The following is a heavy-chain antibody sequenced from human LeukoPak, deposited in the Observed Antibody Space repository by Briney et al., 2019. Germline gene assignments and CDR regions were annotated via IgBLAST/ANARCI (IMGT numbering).Heavy chain of an antibody. J-gene: IGHJ4*02. CDR2: ISGSGGST. V-gene: IGHV3-23*01. Sequence: PGGSLRLSCAASGFTFSSYAMSWVRQAPGKGLEWVSAISGSGGSTYYADSVKGRFTISRDNSKNTLYLQMNSLRAEDTAVYYCTKASVFGMWLFHTHWGQGTLVTVSS. CDR3: TKASVFGMWLFHTH. CDR1: GFTFSSYA. D-gene: IGHD3-22*01.